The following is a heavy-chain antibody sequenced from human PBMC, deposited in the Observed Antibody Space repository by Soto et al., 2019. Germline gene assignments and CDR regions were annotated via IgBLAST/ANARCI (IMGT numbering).Heavy chain of an antibody. J-gene: IGHJ4*02. D-gene: IGHD6-19*01. V-gene: IGHV1-18*01. CDR3: ARSPVPYSSGWYALDY. CDR1: GYTFTSYG. Sequence: QVQLVQSGAEVKKPGASVKVSCKASGYTFTSYGIIWVRQAPGQGLECMGWISAYNGNTNYAQKLQGRVTMTTDTSTSTAYMELRSLRSDDTAVYYCARSPVPYSSGWYALDYWGQGTLVTVSS. CDR2: ISAYNGNT.